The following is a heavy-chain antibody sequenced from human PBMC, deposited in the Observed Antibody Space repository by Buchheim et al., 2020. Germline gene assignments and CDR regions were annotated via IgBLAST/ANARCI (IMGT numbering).Heavy chain of an antibody. CDR2: IKSKTDGGTT. J-gene: IGHJ4*02. D-gene: IGHD3-22*01. Sequence: EVQLLESGGGLVQPGGSLRLSCAASGFTFSSYAMSWVRQSPGKGLEWVGLIKSKTDGGTTDYAAPVKGRFTISRDDSENTLYLQMSNLKTEDTAVYYCATAPGFYDSAPFDFWGQGT. CDR3: ATAPGFYDSAPFDF. CDR1: GFTFSSYA. V-gene: IGHV3-15*01.